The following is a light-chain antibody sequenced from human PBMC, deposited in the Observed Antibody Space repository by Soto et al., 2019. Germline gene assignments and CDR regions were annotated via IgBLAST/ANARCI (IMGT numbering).Light chain of an antibody. CDR3: QQDYNLPLIT. CDR1: QSVSSSY. Sequence: EIVLTQSPGTLSLSPGERATLSCRASQSVSSSYLAWYQRKPGQAPRLLIYGASTRATGIPARFTGSGSGTDFTLTISRLEPEDFAVYYCQQDYNLPLITFGQGTRLEIK. J-gene: IGKJ5*01. CDR2: GAS. V-gene: IGKV3D-7*01.